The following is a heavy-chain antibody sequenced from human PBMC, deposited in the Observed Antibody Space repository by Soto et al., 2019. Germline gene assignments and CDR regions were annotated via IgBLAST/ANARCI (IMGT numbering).Heavy chain of an antibody. J-gene: IGHJ4*02. CDR1: GFTFSRYA. Sequence: EVQLLESGGGLVQPGGSLRLSCAASGFTFSRYAMSWVRQAPGKGLEWVSAISGSGGSTYYADSVKGRFTISRDNAKNTLYLQMNSLRAEDTAVYYCAKSRTSTRLFDYWGQGTLVTVSS. D-gene: IGHD2-8*01. CDR2: ISGSGGST. V-gene: IGHV3-23*01. CDR3: AKSRTSTRLFDY.